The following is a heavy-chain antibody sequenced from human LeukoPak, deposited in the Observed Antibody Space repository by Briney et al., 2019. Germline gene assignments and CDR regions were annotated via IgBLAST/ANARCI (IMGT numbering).Heavy chain of an antibody. D-gene: IGHD6-13*01. CDR2: IYYSGST. CDR3: ARAAAGTRTVDY. V-gene: IGHV4-39*02. Sequence: SETLSLTCTVSGASINNSPYYWGWIRQPPGTGLEWIGTIYYSGSTYYNPSLKSRVTISVDTSMNQFSLKLSSVTAADTAVYYCARAAAGTRTVDYWGQGTLVTVSS. CDR1: GASINNSPYY. J-gene: IGHJ4*02.